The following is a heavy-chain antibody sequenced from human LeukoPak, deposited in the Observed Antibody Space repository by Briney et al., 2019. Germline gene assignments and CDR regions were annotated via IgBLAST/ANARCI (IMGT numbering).Heavy chain of an antibody. CDR2: IKQDESEK. V-gene: IGHV3-7*01. D-gene: IGHD3-10*01. J-gene: IGHJ4*02. Sequence: GGSLRLSCEASGFTFNNYWMSWFRQAPGKGLEWVANIKQDESEKNYVDSVKGRFTISRDNVKNSLYLQVNSLRAEDTAVYSCARVNDYDSGSLYRPIDYWGQGTLVTVSS. CDR3: ARVNDYDSGSLYRPIDY. CDR1: GFTFNNYW.